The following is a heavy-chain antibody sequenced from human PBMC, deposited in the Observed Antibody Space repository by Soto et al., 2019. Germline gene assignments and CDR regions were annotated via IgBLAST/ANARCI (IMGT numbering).Heavy chain of an antibody. V-gene: IGHV3-33*01. Sequence: QVHLVESGGGVVQPGRSLRLSCAASGFTFSTYGMHWVRQAPGKGLEWVAVIWYDGSKKYYADSVKGRFTISRDNSKNPLYLQMDSLRAEDTAVYYCARDVFTFGGVWQWGQGTLVTVSS. CDR3: ARDVFTFGGVWQ. CDR2: IWYDGSKK. D-gene: IGHD3-16*01. CDR1: GFTFSTYG. J-gene: IGHJ4*02.